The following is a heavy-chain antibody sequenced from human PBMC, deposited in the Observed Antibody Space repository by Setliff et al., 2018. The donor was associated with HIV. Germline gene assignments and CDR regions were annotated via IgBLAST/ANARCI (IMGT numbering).Heavy chain of an antibody. CDR1: GFTFSRHW. V-gene: IGHV3-7*01. Sequence: GGSLRLSCAVSGFTFSRHWMVWVRQAPGKGLEWGANINQDGSEKNYVDSVKGRFTISRDNAKNSLFLQMNSLRAEDTAVYYCARGQTSVTLQFDHWGQGTLVTVSS. CDR3: ARGQTSVTLQFDH. D-gene: IGHD4-17*01. CDR2: INQDGSEK. J-gene: IGHJ4*02.